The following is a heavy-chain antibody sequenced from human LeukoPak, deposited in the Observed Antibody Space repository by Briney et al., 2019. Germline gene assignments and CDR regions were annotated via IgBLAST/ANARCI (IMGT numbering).Heavy chain of an antibody. J-gene: IGHJ4*02. D-gene: IGHD3-10*01. CDR3: VRDAYGSGKGFFDY. CDR2: ISGHDGNT. CDR1: GYTFTSYG. V-gene: IGHV1-18*01. Sequence: ASVKVSCKASGYTFTSYGISWVRQAPGQGLEWVGWISGHDGNTKYAQKYQGRVTMTTETSTSTAYMELSSLGSDDTAVYYCVRDAYGSGKGFFDYWGQGTLVTVSS.